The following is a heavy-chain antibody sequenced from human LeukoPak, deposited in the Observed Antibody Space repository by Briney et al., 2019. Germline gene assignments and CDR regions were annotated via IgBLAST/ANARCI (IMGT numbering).Heavy chain of an antibody. D-gene: IGHD3-22*01. Sequence: GGTLRLSCAASGFTFSSYGMSWVRQAPGKGLEWVSAISGSGGSTYYADSVKGRFTISRDNSKNTLYLQMNSLRAEDTAVYYCAKDREALYYYDSSGYYDYYFDYWGQGTLVTVSS. J-gene: IGHJ4*02. CDR3: AKDREALYYYDSSGYYDYYFDY. CDR1: GFTFSSYG. CDR2: ISGSGGST. V-gene: IGHV3-23*01.